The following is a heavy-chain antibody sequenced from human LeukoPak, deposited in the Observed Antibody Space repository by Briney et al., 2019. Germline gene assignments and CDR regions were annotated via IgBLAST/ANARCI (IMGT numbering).Heavy chain of an antibody. D-gene: IGHD3-22*01. CDR1: GGSFSGYY. CDR3: ARARYYDDSSGYYYYYYYMDV. Sequence: SDTLSLTCAVCGGSFSGYYWSWIRQPPGKGLEWIGEINHNGSTNYNPSLKSRVTISGDASKNQFSLKLSSVTAADTAVYYCARARYYDDSSGYYYYYYYMDVWGKGTTVTVSS. V-gene: IGHV4-34*01. CDR2: INHNGST. J-gene: IGHJ6*03.